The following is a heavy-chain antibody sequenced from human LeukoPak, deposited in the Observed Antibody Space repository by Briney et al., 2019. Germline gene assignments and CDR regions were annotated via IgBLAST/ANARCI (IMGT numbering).Heavy chain of an antibody. Sequence: GGSLRLSCAASGFTFRGYAMKWVRQAPGKGLEWVSSISTTGSSTYYAGSVKGRFTVSRDNSKDTLFLGMNNLRADDTAVYYCAKGSGIQLWLLADSWGQGTLVAVSS. CDR1: GFTFRGYA. D-gene: IGHD5-18*01. CDR3: AKGSGIQLWLLADS. V-gene: IGHV3-23*01. CDR2: ISTTGSST. J-gene: IGHJ4*02.